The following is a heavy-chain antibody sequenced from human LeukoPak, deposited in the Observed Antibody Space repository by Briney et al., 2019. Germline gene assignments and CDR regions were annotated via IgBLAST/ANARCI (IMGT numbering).Heavy chain of an antibody. V-gene: IGHV3-21*06. CDR3: ARDLCDIIRGL. J-gene: IGHJ4*02. CDR1: IFPLWEYA. D-gene: IGHD3-10*01. Sequence: GGPLRLSCCVSIFPLWEYAEPGLRQAPGKGLEWVSSISSGSTYIFYADSLKGRFTISRDNARNSLDLQMNSLRVEDTAFYYCARDLCDIIRGLWGQGTLVTVSS. CDR2: ISSGSTYI.